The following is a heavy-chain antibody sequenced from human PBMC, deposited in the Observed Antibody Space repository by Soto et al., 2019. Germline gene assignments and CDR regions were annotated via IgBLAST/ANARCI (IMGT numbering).Heavy chain of an antibody. CDR1: GDSVSTNSAT. J-gene: IGHJ5*01. D-gene: IGHD2-8*01. CDR3: ARLIGNSWLDS. Sequence: QVQLQQSGPGLVKPSQTLSLTCAISGDSVSTNSATWDWIRQSPSRGLEWLGRTYYRSKWYNDAAASVKGPXTXTXXTSNTHLSLQLNSVTPDDTAVYYCARLIGNSWLDSWGQGTLVTVSS. CDR2: TYYRSKWYN. V-gene: IGHV6-1*01.